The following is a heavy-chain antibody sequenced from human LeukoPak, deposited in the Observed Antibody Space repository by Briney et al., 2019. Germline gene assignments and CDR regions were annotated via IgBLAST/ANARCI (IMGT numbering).Heavy chain of an antibody. CDR1: GYTLTSYG. J-gene: IGHJ4*02. D-gene: IGHD2-8*01. CDR3: ARDQSPGVYCTNGVCYPGDY. V-gene: IGHV1-18*01. Sequence: ASVKVSCKASGYTLTSYGISWVRQAPGQGLEWMGWISAYNGNTNYAQKLQGRVTMTTDTSTSTAYMELRSLRSDDTAVYYCARDQSPGVYCTNGVCYPGDYWGQGTLVTVSS. CDR2: ISAYNGNT.